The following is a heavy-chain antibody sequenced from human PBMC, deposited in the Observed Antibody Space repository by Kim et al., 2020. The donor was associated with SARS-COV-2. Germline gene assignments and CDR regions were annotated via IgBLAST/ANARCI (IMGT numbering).Heavy chain of an antibody. CDR1: GYTFTNNA. D-gene: IGHD2-15*01. CDR2: INAGDGNT. J-gene: IGHJ6*02. CDR3: ARGGGNYFYAMEV. V-gene: IGHV1-3*01. Sequence: ASVKVSCKTSGYTFTNNAVHWVRQAPGQRLEWMGWINAGDGNTKYSQRFQGRLTMTRDTSATTAYMELSSLTSADTAVYYCARGGGNYFYAMEVWGQGTTVTVSS.